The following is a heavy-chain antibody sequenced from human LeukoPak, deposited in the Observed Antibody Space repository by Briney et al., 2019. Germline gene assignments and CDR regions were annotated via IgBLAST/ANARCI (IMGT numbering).Heavy chain of an antibody. CDR3: ARDSTYYWYFDL. CDR2: ISSSGSST. V-gene: IGHV3-48*03. CDR1: GFTFSSYE. J-gene: IGHJ2*01. Sequence: QPGGSLILSCAASGFTFSSYEMNWVRQAPGKGLEWVSYISSSGSSTYYADSVKGRFTISRDNAKNSLHLQMNTVRAEDTAVYYCARDSTYYWYFDLWGRGTLVTVSS.